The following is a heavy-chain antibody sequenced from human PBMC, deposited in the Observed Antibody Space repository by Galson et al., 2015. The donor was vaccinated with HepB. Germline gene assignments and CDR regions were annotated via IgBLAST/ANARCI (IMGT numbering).Heavy chain of an antibody. D-gene: IGHD4-23*01. CDR2: ISTSRTYI. CDR1: GFIFSSYS. Sequence: SLRLSCAASGFIFSSYSMNWVRQAPGKGLEWVSSISTSRTYIYYADSVKGRFTISRDNANNSLYLQMNSLRAEDTAVYYCARDRAYGGNGLPNYFDYWGQGTLVTVSS. J-gene: IGHJ4*02. CDR3: ARDRAYGGNGLPNYFDY. V-gene: IGHV3-21*01.